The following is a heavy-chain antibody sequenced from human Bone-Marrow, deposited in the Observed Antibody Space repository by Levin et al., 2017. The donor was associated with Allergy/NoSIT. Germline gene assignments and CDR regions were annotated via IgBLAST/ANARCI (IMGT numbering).Heavy chain of an antibody. CDR3: AGLGRVAAAGTYNYHSMDV. CDR1: GASISGYY. V-gene: IGHV4-59*01. CDR2: IYYSGTT. Sequence: GSLRLSCTVSGASISGYYWSWIRQPPGRGLEWIGYIYYSGTTNYNPSLKSRITISVDMSKNQFSLKVNSVTAADTAVYYCAGLGRVAAAGTYNYHSMDVWGKGTTVTISS. D-gene: IGHD6-13*01. J-gene: IGHJ6*03.